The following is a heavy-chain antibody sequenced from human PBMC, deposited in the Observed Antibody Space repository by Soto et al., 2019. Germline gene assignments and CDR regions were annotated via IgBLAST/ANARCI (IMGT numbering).Heavy chain of an antibody. J-gene: IGHJ3*02. CDR1: GGSISSCY. CDR3: ARRDYGAYDAFAI. D-gene: IGHD4-17*01. V-gene: IGHV4-59*08. CDR2: IYYSGST. Sequence: SETLSLTCTVSGGSISSCYWSWIRQPPGKGLEWIGYIYYSGSTHYNPSLKSRVTISVDTSKNQFSLKLSSVTAADTAVYYCARRDYGAYDAFAIWGQGTMVTVSS.